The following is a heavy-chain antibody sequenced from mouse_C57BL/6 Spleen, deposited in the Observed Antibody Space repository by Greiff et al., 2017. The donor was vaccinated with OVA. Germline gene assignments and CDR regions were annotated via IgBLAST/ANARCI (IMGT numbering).Heavy chain of an antibody. CDR3: ARRGNYYGSSYWYFDV. J-gene: IGHJ1*03. V-gene: IGHV1-52*01. Sequence: QVQLQQPGAELVRPGSSVKLSCKASGYTFTSYWMHWVKQRPIQGLEWIGNIDPSDSETHYNQKFKDKATLTVDKSSSTAYMQLSSLTSEDSAVYDCARRGNYYGSSYWYFDVWGTGTTVTVSS. CDR1: GYTFTSYW. D-gene: IGHD1-1*01. CDR2: IDPSDSET.